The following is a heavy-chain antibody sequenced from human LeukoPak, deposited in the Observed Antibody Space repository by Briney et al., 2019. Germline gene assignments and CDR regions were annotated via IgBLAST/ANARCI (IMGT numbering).Heavy chain of an antibody. Sequence: GGSLRLSCAASGFTFDDYAMKWVRQAPGKGLEWVSGISWNGGSTVYADSVKGGFTISRDKAKKSLYLQINSLRAEDMALYYCAKASSAGYYDILTGYYRSYYFDYWGQGTLVTVSS. D-gene: IGHD3-9*01. V-gene: IGHV3-9*03. CDR1: GFTFDDYA. CDR3: AKASSAGYYDILTGYYRSYYFDY. CDR2: ISWNGGST. J-gene: IGHJ4*02.